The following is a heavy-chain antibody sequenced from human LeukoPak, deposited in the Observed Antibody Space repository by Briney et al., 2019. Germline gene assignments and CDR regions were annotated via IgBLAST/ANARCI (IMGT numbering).Heavy chain of an antibody. CDR1: GGSISSYY. V-gene: IGHV4-59*01. CDR3: ARAKPAYSGSLYYFDY. Sequence: SETLSLTCTVSGGSISSYYWSWIRQPPGKGLGWIGYIYYSGSTNYNPSLKSRVTISVDTSKNQFSLKLSSVTAADTAVYYCARAKPAYSGSLYYFDYWGQGTLVTVSS. D-gene: IGHD1-26*01. CDR2: IYYSGST. J-gene: IGHJ4*02.